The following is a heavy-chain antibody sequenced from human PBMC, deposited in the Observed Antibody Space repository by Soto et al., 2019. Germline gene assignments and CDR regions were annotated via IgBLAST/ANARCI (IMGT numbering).Heavy chain of an antibody. CDR3: AREGCSSTSCYYYYYYGMDV. V-gene: IGHV3-30-3*01. D-gene: IGHD2-2*01. CDR2: ISYDGSNK. J-gene: IGHJ6*02. CDR1: GFTFSSYV. Sequence: QVQLVESGGGVVQPGRSLRLSCAASGFTFSSYVMHWVRQAPGKGLEWVAVISYDGSNKYYADSVKGRFTISRDNSKNTLYLQMNSLRAEDTAVYYCAREGCSSTSCYYYYYYGMDVWGQGTTVTVSS.